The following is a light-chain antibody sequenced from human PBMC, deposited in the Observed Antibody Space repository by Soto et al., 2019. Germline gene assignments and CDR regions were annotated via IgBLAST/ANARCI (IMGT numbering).Light chain of an antibody. CDR3: QQYAGSPIT. Sequence: EIVLTHSPGTLSLSPWEIATLSCRASQSVSSSLAWYQQKPGLAPTLLISDASSRASGVPDRFTGGGSGTDFTLTIRRLEPEDFALYYCQQYAGSPITFGHGTRLEIK. J-gene: IGKJ5*01. CDR2: DAS. CDR1: QSVSSS. V-gene: IGKV3-20*01.